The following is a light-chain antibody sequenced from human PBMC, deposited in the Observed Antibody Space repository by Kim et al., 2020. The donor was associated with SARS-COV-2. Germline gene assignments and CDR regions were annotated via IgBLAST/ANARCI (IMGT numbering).Light chain of an antibody. V-gene: IGLV3-1*01. CDR1: KLGDKY. J-gene: IGLJ2*01. CDR3: QAWDSSVV. Sequence: VSVSPGQTASITYAGNKLGDKYACWYQQKPGQSPVLVIYQDSEPSSGIPERFSGPTAGNTATLTISGTQAMDEADYYCQAWDSSVVFGGGTQLTVL. CDR2: QDS.